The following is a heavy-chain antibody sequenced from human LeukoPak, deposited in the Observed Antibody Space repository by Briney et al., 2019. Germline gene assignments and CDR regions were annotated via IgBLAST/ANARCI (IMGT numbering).Heavy chain of an antibody. CDR1: GGSISSYY. J-gene: IGHJ3*02. Sequence: SETLSLTCTVSGGSISSYYWSWIRQPPGKGLEWIGYIYYSGSTNYNPSLKSRVTISVDTSKNQFSLKLSSVTAADTAVYYCARRSRYCDSSGPVVDIWGQGTMVTVSS. CDR2: IYYSGST. CDR3: ARRSRYCDSSGPVVDI. V-gene: IGHV4-59*01. D-gene: IGHD3-22*01.